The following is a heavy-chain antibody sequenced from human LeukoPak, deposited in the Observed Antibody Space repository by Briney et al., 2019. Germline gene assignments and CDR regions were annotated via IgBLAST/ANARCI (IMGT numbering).Heavy chain of an antibody. Sequence: PPETLSLSCTVSGGSISTYFWSWIRQPPGKGLEWIGYISYSGNTNYNPSLKSRVTISVDTAKNQVSLQLTSVTAVDTAVYYCARDDYRGVTNFDPWGQGTLVTVSS. V-gene: IGHV4-59*01. D-gene: IGHD3-10*01. CDR1: GGSISTYF. J-gene: IGHJ5*02. CDR3: ARDDYRGVTNFDP. CDR2: ISYSGNT.